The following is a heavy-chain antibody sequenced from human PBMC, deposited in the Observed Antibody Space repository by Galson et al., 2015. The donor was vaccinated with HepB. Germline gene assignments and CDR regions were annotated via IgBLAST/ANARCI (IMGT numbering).Heavy chain of an antibody. CDR2: ISYDGSNK. CDR3: ARDRDYYGSGSGWDY. V-gene: IGHV3-30*04. J-gene: IGHJ4*02. D-gene: IGHD3-10*01. CDR1: GFTFSSYA. Sequence: SLRLSCAASGFTFSSYAMHWVRQAPGKGLEWVAVISYDGSNKYYADSVKGRFTISRGNSKNTLYLQMNSLRAEDTAVYYCARDRDYYGSGSGWDYWGQGTLVTVSS.